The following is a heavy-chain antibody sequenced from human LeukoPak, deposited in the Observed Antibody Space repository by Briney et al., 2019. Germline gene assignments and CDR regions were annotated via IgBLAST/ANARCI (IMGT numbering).Heavy chain of an antibody. CDR1: GYTFTSYD. Sequence: ASVRVSCKASGYTFTSYDINWVRQATGQGLEWMGWMNPNSGNTGYAQKFQGRVTITRNTSISTAYMELSSLRSEDTAVYYCAFGGWWRAFDIWGQGTMVTVSS. J-gene: IGHJ3*02. D-gene: IGHD2-8*02. V-gene: IGHV1-8*03. CDR3: AFGGWWRAFDI. CDR2: MNPNSGNT.